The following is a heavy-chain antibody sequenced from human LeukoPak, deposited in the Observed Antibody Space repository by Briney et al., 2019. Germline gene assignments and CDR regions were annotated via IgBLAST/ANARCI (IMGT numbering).Heavy chain of an antibody. J-gene: IGHJ6*02. Sequence: QSGGSLRLSCAASGSTFGSYWMHWVRQGPGKGLVWVSQINGDGSSTTYADSVKGRFTISRDKAKNTLYLQMNSLRAEDTAVYYCARGSYYGMDVWGQGTTVTVSS. CDR1: GSTFGSYW. CDR2: INGDGSST. V-gene: IGHV3-74*01. CDR3: ARGSYYGMDV.